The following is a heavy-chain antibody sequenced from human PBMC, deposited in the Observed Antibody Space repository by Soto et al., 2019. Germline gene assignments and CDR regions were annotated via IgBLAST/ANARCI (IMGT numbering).Heavy chain of an antibody. Sequence: QVQLVQSGAEVKKPGASVKVSCKASGYTFTGYYMHWVRQAPGQGLEWMGWINPNSGGTNYAQKVQGWVTMTRDTSMRTAHIELSSLISDATAVYYCAVHIKGVDSSGSDYFYGLDVWGQGTTVTVSS. V-gene: IGHV1-2*04. CDR3: AVHIKGVDSSGSDYFYGLDV. CDR2: INPNSGGT. J-gene: IGHJ6*02. CDR1: GYTFTGYY. D-gene: IGHD6-19*01.